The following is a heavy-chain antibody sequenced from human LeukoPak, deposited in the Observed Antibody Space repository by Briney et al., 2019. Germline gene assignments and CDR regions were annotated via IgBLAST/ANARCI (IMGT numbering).Heavy chain of an antibody. CDR2: ISSSSSYT. J-gene: IGHJ6*04. CDR3: ARRIAVAGLGVYYGMDV. Sequence: GGSLRLSCAASGFTFSDYYMSWIRQAPGKGLEWVSYISSSSSYTNYADSVKGTFTISRDNAKNSLYMQMNSLRAEDTAVYYCARRIAVAGLGVYYGMDVWGKGTTVTVSS. CDR1: GFTFSDYY. D-gene: IGHD6-19*01. V-gene: IGHV3-11*06.